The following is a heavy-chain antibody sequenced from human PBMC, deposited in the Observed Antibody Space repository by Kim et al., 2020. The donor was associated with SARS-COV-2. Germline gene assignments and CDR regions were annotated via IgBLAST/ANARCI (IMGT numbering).Heavy chain of an antibody. CDR1: GYTFTSYA. J-gene: IGHJ4*02. D-gene: IGHD3-22*01. V-gene: IGHV7-4-1*02. CDR3: ARAAFNYDSSGRTGGY. Sequence: ASVKVSCKASGYTFTSYAMNWVRQAPGQGLEWMGWINTNTGNPTYAQGFTGRFVFSLDTSVSTAYLQISSLKAEDTAVYYCARAAFNYDSSGRTGGYWGQGTLVTVSS. CDR2: INTNTGNP.